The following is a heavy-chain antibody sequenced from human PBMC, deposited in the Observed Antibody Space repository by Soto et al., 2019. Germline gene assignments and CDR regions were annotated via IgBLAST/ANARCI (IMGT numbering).Heavy chain of an antibody. J-gene: IGHJ3*02. Sequence: EVQLLESGGGLVQPGGSLRLSCAASGFTFSSYAMSWVRQAPGKGLEWVSAISGSGGSTYYADSVKGRFTISRDNSKNTLYLQMSSLRAEDTAVYYCAKEGYCSGGSCSHDAFDIWGQGTMVTVSS. D-gene: IGHD2-15*01. CDR3: AKEGYCSGGSCSHDAFDI. CDR2: ISGSGGST. CDR1: GFTFSSYA. V-gene: IGHV3-23*01.